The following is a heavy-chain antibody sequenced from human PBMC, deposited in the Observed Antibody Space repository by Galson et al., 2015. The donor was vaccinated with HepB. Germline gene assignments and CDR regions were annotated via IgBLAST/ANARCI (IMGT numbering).Heavy chain of an antibody. Sequence: SLRLSCAASGFTFSSYAMHWVRQAPGKGLEWVAVISYDGSNKYYADSVKGRFTISRDNSKNTLYLQMNSLRAEDTAVYYCARDASCSGGSCYSFAFDIWGQGTMVTVSS. D-gene: IGHD2-15*01. CDR1: GFTFSSYA. CDR3: ARDASCSGGSCYSFAFDI. J-gene: IGHJ3*02. CDR2: ISYDGSNK. V-gene: IGHV3-30*04.